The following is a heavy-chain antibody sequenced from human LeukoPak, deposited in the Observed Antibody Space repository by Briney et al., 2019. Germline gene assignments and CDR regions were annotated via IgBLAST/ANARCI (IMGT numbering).Heavy chain of an antibody. Sequence: SETLSLTCAVSGYSISSGYYWGWIRQPPGKGLEWIGSIYHSGSTYYNPSLKSRVTISVDTSKNQFSLKLSSVTAADTAVYYCARGAPRYGGSYWGQGTLVTVSS. V-gene: IGHV4-38-2*01. CDR2: IYHSGST. J-gene: IGHJ4*02. CDR1: GYSISSGYY. D-gene: IGHD4-23*01. CDR3: ARGAPRYGGSY.